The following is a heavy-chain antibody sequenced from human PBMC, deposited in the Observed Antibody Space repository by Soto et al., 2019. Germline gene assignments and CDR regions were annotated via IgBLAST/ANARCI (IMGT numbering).Heavy chain of an antibody. CDR1: GGSISRYY. D-gene: IGHD3-3*01. CDR2: IYYSGST. V-gene: IGHV4-59*01. CDR3: ARGVCGVDYFQGFDY. Sequence: SETLSLTCTVSGGSISRYYWSWIRQPPGKGLEWIGYIYYSGSTNYNTSLKSRVTISVDTSKNQFSLQLSSVTAADTAAYDCARGVCGVDYFQGFDYWGQGTLVNVSS. J-gene: IGHJ4*02.